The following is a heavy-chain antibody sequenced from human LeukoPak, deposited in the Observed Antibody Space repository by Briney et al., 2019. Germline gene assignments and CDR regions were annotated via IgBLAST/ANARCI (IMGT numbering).Heavy chain of an antibody. V-gene: IGHV1-2*02. CDR2: INPNSGGT. Sequence: ASVKVSCKASGYTFTGYYMHRVRQAPGQGLEWMGWINPNSGGTNYAQKFQGRVTMTRDTSISTAYMELSRLRSDDTAVYYCARVEMATISPCAFDIWGQGTMVTVSS. D-gene: IGHD5-24*01. CDR1: GYTFTGYY. J-gene: IGHJ3*02. CDR3: ARVEMATISPCAFDI.